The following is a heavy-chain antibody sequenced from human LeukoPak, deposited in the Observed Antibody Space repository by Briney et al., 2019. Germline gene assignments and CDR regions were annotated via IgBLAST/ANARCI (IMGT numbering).Heavy chain of an antibody. CDR1: GGTFSSYA. V-gene: IGHV1-69*01. Sequence: SVKVSCKASGGTFSSYAISWVRQAPGQGLEWMGGIIPIFGTANYAQKFQGRVTITADESTSTAYMELSSLRSEDTAVYYCASLRGYYYDSSGYFPFVYWGQGTLVTVSS. D-gene: IGHD3-22*01. J-gene: IGHJ4*02. CDR2: IIPIFGTA. CDR3: ASLRGYYYDSSGYFPFVY.